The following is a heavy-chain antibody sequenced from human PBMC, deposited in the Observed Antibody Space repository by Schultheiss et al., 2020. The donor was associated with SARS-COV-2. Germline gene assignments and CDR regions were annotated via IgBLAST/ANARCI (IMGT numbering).Heavy chain of an antibody. V-gene: IGHV4-34*09. D-gene: IGHD3-3*01. CDR2: IYYSGST. CDR3: ARDKPITIFGVDYGMDV. J-gene: IGHJ6*02. CDR1: GGSFSGYY. Sequence: SETLSLTCAVYGGSFSGYYWSWIRQPPGKGLEWIGYIYYSGSTYYNPSLKSRVTISVDTSKNQFSLKLSSVTAADTAVYYCARDKPITIFGVDYGMDVWGQGTTVTVSS.